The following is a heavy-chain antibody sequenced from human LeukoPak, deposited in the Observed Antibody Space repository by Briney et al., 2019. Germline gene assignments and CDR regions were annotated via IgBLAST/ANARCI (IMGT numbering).Heavy chain of an antibody. CDR2: TYYTSQWYY. D-gene: IGHD6-13*01. V-gene: IGHV6-1*01. CDR1: GDSVSSNIAT. J-gene: IGHJ4*02. Sequence: SQTLSLTCVISGDSVSSNIATWNWIRQSPSRGLEWRVRTYYTSQWYYDYAVSVRSRITINPDTSKNQFSLQLSSVTPEDTAVYFCARERSSWYYLDYWGQGMLVTVSS. CDR3: ARERSSWYYLDY.